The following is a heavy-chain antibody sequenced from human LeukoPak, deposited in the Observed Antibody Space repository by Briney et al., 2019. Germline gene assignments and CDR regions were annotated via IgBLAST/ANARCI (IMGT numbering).Heavy chain of an antibody. J-gene: IGHJ4*02. V-gene: IGHV3-49*03. CDR2: IRSKAYGGTT. D-gene: IGHD1-26*01. CDR3: TRDGNHLSGSYSQFDY. Sequence: GGSLSLSCTASGFTLGDYAMSWFRQAPGRGLEWVGFIRSKAYGGTTEYAASVKGRFTISRDDSKSIAYLQMNSLKTEDTAVYYCTRDGNHLSGSYSQFDYWGQGTLVTVSS. CDR1: GFTLGDYA.